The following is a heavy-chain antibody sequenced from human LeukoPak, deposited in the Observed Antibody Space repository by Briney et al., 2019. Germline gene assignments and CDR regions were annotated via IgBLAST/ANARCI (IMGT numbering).Heavy chain of an antibody. J-gene: IGHJ4*02. V-gene: IGHV3-21*01. CDR3: ARDTVRGGIRFDY. Sequence: PGGSLRLSCAASGFTFSSYSMNWVRQAPGKGLEWVSSISSSSSYIYYADSVKGRFTISRDNAKNSLYLQMNSLRAEDTAVYYCARDTVRGGIRFDYWGQGTLVTVSS. D-gene: IGHD3-10*02. CDR2: ISSSSSYI. CDR1: GFTFSSYS.